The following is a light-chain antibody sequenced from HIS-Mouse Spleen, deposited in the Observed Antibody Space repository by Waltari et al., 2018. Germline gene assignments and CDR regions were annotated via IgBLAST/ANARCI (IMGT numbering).Light chain of an antibody. V-gene: IGLV2-14*01. CDR2: DVS. Sequence: QSALTQPASVSGSPGQSITISCTGTSLDVGGYNYVSWYQQHPGKAPKIMIYDVSNRPSGVSNRFSGSKSGNTASLTISGLQAEDEADYYCSSYTSSSTEVFGGGTKLTVL. J-gene: IGLJ2*01. CDR1: SLDVGGYNY. CDR3: SSYTSSSTEV.